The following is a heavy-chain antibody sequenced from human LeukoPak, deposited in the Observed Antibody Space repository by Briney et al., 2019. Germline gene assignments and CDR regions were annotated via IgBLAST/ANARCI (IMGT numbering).Heavy chain of an antibody. Sequence: KPSETLSLTCTVSGGSISGYYWSWIRQPPGKGLEWVGYISYSGSTNYKPSLKSRVTISVDTSKNRFSLKLSSVTAADTAIYYCARDGRAGSLFAYWGQGTLVTVSS. CDR1: GGSISGYY. CDR3: ARDGRAGSLFAY. CDR2: ISYSGST. J-gene: IGHJ4*02. D-gene: IGHD6-19*01. V-gene: IGHV4-59*01.